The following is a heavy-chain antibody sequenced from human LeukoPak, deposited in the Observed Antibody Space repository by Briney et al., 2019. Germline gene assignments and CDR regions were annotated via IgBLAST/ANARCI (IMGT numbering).Heavy chain of an antibody. CDR3: ARGTIAVAGTGSFDY. J-gene: IGHJ4*02. CDR1: GFTFSSYG. V-gene: IGHV3-33*01. D-gene: IGHD6-19*01. CDR2: IWYDGSNK. Sequence: PGGSLRLSCAASGFTFSSYGMHWVRQAPGKGLEWVVVIWYDGSNKYYADSVKGRFTISRDNSKNTLYLQMNSLRAEDTAVYYCARGTIAVAGTGSFDYWGQGTLVTVSS.